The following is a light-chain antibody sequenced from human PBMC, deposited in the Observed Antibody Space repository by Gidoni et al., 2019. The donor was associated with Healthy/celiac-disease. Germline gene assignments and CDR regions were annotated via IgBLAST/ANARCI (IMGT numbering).Light chain of an antibody. Sequence: SYLLTPPPSVSVAPGKTARITCGGNNIGSKSVHWYQQKPGQAPVLVIYYDSDRPSGIPERFSGSNSGNTATLTISRVEAGDEADYYCQVWDSSSDHNWVFGGGTKLTVL. CDR3: QVWDSSSDHNWV. J-gene: IGLJ3*02. CDR2: YDS. CDR1: NIGSKS. V-gene: IGLV3-21*04.